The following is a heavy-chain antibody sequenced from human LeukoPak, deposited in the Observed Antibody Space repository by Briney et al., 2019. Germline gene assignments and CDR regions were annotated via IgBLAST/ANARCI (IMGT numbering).Heavy chain of an antibody. D-gene: IGHD2-2*01. CDR2: ISSNGGST. V-gene: IGHV3-64*01. CDR3: ARGGIVVVPAAMADAFDI. CDR1: GFTFSSYA. J-gene: IGHJ3*02. Sequence: PGGSLRLSCAASGFTFSSYAMHWVRQAPGKGLEYVSAISSNGGSTYYANSVKGRFTISRDNSKNTLYLQMGSLRAEDMAVYYCARGGIVVVPAAMADAFDIWGQGTMVTVSS.